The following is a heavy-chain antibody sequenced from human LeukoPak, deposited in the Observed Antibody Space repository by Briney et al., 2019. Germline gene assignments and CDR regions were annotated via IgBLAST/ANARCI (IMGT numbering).Heavy chain of an antibody. CDR1: GGSISGYY. V-gene: IGHV4-4*07. J-gene: IGHJ4*02. D-gene: IGHD3-10*01. CDR3: ARDYYGSGSFDYFDY. Sequence: SETLSLTCTVSGGSISGYYWSWIRQPAGKGLEWIGRIYTSGSTNYNPSLKSRVTMSVDTSKNQFSLKLSSVTAADTAVYYCARDYYGSGSFDYFDYWGQGTLVTVSS. CDR2: IYTSGST.